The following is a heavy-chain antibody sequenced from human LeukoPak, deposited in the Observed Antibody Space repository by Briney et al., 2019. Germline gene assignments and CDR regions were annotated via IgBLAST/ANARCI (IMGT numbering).Heavy chain of an antibody. CDR1: GFTFSSYG. J-gene: IGHJ6*02. D-gene: IGHD3-3*01. V-gene: IGHV3-33*01. Sequence: GGSLRLSCAASGFTFSSYGMHWVRQAPGKGLEWVAVIWYDGSNKYYADSVKGRFTISRDNSKNTLYLQMNSLRAEDTAVYYCARDLLRFFGSGMDVWGQGTTVTVSS. CDR2: IWYDGSNK. CDR3: ARDLLRFFGSGMDV.